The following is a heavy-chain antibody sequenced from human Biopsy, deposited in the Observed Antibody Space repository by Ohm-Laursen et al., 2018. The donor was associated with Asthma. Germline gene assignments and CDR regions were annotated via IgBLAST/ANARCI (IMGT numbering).Heavy chain of an antibody. CDR3: ARDKPSHIDYYYGMDV. Sequence: SLRLSCSASGFTFSSYAMHWVRQAPGKGLEWVAVISYDGSNKYYADSVRGRFTISRDNSKNTLYLQMNSLRAEDTAVYYCARDKPSHIDYYYGMDVWGQGTTVTVSS. CDR2: ISYDGSNK. CDR1: GFTFSSYA. V-gene: IGHV3-30-3*01. J-gene: IGHJ6*02.